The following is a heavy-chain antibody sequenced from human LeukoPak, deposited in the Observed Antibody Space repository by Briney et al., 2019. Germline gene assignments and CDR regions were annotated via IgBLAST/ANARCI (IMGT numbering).Heavy chain of an antibody. CDR2: IYSDNT. V-gene: IGHV3-66*03. Sequence: GGSLRLSCTVSGFTVSSNSMSWVRQAPGKGLEWVSFIYSDNTHYSDSVKGRFTISRDNSKNTLYLQMNSLRAEDTAVYYCAKDWSSCTNGVCGNWGQGTLVTVSS. J-gene: IGHJ4*02. CDR3: AKDWSSCTNGVCGN. D-gene: IGHD2-8*01. CDR1: GFTVSSNS.